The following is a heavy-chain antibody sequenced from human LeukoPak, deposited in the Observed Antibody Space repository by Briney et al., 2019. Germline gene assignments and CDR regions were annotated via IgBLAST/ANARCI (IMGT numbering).Heavy chain of an antibody. Sequence: SSVKVSCKASGGTFSSYAISWVRQAPGHGLEWMGGIIPIFGTANYAQKFQGRVTITADESTSTAYMELSSLRSEDTAVYYCARERGDYYDSSGYYRGYFDYWGQGTLVTVSS. J-gene: IGHJ4*02. CDR2: IIPIFGTA. CDR1: GGTFSSYA. D-gene: IGHD3-22*01. V-gene: IGHV1-69*01. CDR3: ARERGDYYDSSGYYRGYFDY.